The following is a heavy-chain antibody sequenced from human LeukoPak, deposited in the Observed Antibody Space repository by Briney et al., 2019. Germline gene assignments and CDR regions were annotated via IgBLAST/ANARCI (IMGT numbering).Heavy chain of an antibody. CDR2: ISGTGHST. J-gene: IGHJ4*02. CDR3: AKDLRVAVGRGYFEY. D-gene: IGHD6-19*01. CDR1: GFTFSSYG. V-gene: IGHV3-23*01. Sequence: GRSLRLSCAASGFTFSSYGMHWVRQAPGKGLEWVSAISGTGHSTYYADPVKGRFTISRDNSKNTLDLQMNSLRAEDTAVYYCAKDLRVAVGRGYFEYWGQGTLVTVSS.